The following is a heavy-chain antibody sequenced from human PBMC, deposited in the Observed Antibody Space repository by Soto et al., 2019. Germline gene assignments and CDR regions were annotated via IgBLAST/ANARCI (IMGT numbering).Heavy chain of an antibody. J-gene: IGHJ6*02. Sequence: QVQLVQSGAEVKKPGSSVKVSCKASGGTFSSYAISWVRQAPGQGLEWMGGIIPIFDTEKYAQKFPGRVTITADESTSTAYMELSSLRSEDTAVYYCARILGHSTTWYLNGLDVCGPGTTVIVSS. CDR2: IIPIFDTE. CDR1: GGTFSSYA. CDR3: ARILGHSTTWYLNGLDV. V-gene: IGHV1-69*01. D-gene: IGHD6-13*01.